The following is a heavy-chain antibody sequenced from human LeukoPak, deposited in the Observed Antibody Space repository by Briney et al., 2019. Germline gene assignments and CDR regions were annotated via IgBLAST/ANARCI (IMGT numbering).Heavy chain of an antibody. CDR3: GRLLGPNWFDP. V-gene: IGHV5-51*01. J-gene: IGHJ5*02. CDR1: GYIFTSYW. D-gene: IGHD2/OR15-2a*01. CDR2: IFPGDSDT. Sequence: GESLKISCKASGYIFTSYWIGWVRQMPGKGLEWMGVIFPGDSDTKYSPSFQGQVTISADKSISTAYLQWSSLKVSDTAMYSCGRLLGPNWFDPWGQGTLVTVSS.